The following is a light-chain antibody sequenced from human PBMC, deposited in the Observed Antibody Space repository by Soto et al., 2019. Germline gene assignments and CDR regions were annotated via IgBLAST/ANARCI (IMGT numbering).Light chain of an antibody. CDR2: GAS. CDR3: QQYNIWRSIT. CDR1: QSVASS. J-gene: IGKJ5*01. Sequence: EIMMNQSPATLSASPGERVTLSCGASQSVASSVAWYQQKPGQAPRLILYGASTRATGFPARFSGSGSGTEFTLTISSLQSEDFAVYYCQQYNIWRSITFGPGTRLEVK. V-gene: IGKV3-15*01.